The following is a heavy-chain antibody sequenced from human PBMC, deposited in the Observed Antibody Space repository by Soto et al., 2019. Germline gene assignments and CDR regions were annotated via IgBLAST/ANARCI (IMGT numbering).Heavy chain of an antibody. D-gene: IGHD6-13*01. CDR3: AKDRHSSSWTYYYYGMDV. Sequence: GGSLRLSCASSGFTFSSYGMHLVRQAPGKGLEWVAVISYDGSNKYYADSVKGRFTISRDNSKNTLYLQMNSLRAEDTAVYYCAKDRHSSSWTYYYYGMDVWGQGTTVTVSS. J-gene: IGHJ6*02. CDR1: GFTFSSYG. CDR2: ISYDGSNK. V-gene: IGHV3-30*18.